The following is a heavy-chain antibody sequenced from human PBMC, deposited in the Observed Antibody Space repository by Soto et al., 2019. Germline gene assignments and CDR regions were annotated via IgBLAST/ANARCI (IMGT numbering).Heavy chain of an antibody. J-gene: IGHJ3*02. Sequence: SETLSLTCAVSGGSISSSNWWSWVRQPPGKGLEWIGEIYHSGSTNYNPSLKSRVTISVGKSKNRFSLKLSSVTAADTAVYYCARDPPPNSGSYGAFNIWGQGTMVTVSS. CDR3: ARDPPPNSGSYGAFNI. D-gene: IGHD1-26*01. CDR2: IYHSGST. CDR1: GGSISSSNW. V-gene: IGHV4-4*02.